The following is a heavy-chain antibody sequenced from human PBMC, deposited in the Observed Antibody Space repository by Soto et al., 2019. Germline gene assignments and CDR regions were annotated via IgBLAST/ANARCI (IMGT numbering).Heavy chain of an antibody. CDR1: GFTFSSYA. CDR3: ARDYYKYYDSSGYYRSPAY. V-gene: IGHV3-30-3*01. J-gene: IGHJ4*02. CDR2: ISYDGSDK. Sequence: GGSLRLSSAASGFTFSSYAMHWVRQAPGKKLEWVALISYDGSDKDYADSVKGRFTISRDNSRNTLFLQMNSLRAEDTAVYYCARDYYKYYDSSGYYRSPAYWGQGTLVTV. D-gene: IGHD3-22*01.